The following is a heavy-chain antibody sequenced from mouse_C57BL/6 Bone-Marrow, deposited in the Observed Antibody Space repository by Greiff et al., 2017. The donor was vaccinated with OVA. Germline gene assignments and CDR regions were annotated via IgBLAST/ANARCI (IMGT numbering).Heavy chain of an antibody. CDR3: ARRGAHSPFAY. CDR1: GFTFSDYY. J-gene: IGHJ3*01. Sequence: EVKVVESGGGLVQPGGSLKLSCAASGFTFSDYYMYWVRQTPEKRLEWVAYISNGGGSTYYPDTVKGRFTISRDNAKNTLYLQMSRLKSEDTAMYYCARRGAHSPFAYWGQGTLVTVSA. V-gene: IGHV5-12*01. CDR2: ISNGGGST. D-gene: IGHD1-3*01.